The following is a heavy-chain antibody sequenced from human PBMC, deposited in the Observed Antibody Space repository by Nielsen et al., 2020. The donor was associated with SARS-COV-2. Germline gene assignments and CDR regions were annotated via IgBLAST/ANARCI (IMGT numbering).Heavy chain of an antibody. CDR1: GFTFDDYA. Sequence: GGSLRLSCAASGFTFDDYAMHWVRQAPGKGLVWVSRINTDGSIANYADSVKGRFTISRDNAKNSLYLQMNNLRAEDTALYYCANSLAAAGSYYGMDVWGQGTTVTVSS. D-gene: IGHD6-13*01. CDR2: INTDGSIA. CDR3: ANSLAAAGSYYGMDV. J-gene: IGHJ6*02. V-gene: IGHV3-9*01.